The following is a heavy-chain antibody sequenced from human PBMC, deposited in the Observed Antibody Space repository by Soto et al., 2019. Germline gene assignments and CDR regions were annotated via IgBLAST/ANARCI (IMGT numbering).Heavy chain of an antibody. J-gene: IGHJ4*02. CDR1: GFTFSSYG. D-gene: IGHD6-13*01. CDR3: AKDRRQQLVHFDY. CDR2: ISYDGSNK. Sequence: QVQLVESGGGVVQPGRSLRLSCAASGFTFSSYGMHWVRQAPGKGLEWVAVISYDGSNKYYADSVKGRFTISRDNSKNTLYLQMNSLRAEDTAVYYCAKDRRQQLVHFDYWGQGTLVTVSS. V-gene: IGHV3-30*18.